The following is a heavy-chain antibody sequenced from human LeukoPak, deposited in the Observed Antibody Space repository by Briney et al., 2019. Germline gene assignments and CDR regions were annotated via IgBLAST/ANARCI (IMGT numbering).Heavy chain of an antibody. Sequence: GGSLRLSCVASGFSFSSYSIHWVRRVPGRGLEWVAVMSVNGVNKYYADSVRGRFTVSRDISKNTQFLQMNSLRFEDTAVYFCVRESCSGGSCTYDPFDIWGHGTMVAVST. J-gene: IGHJ3*02. CDR1: GFSFSSYS. CDR2: MSVNGVNK. V-gene: IGHV3-30-3*01. CDR3: VRESCSGGSCTYDPFDI. D-gene: IGHD2-15*01.